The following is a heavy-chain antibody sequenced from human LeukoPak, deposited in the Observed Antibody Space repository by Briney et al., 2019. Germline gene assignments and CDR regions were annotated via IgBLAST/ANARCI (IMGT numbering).Heavy chain of an antibody. CDR2: INQSGAT. CDR1: GGSFSDYD. J-gene: IGHJ4*02. V-gene: IGHV4-34*01. CDR3: ARTGDWSYFDY. D-gene: IGHD2-21*02. Sequence: SETLSLTCSVYGGSFSDYDWSWVRQAPGRGLQWIGEINQSGATNYNPSLKSRVTISVDKSKNQFSLKLSSVTAADTAVYYCARTGDWSYFDYWGQGTLVTVSS.